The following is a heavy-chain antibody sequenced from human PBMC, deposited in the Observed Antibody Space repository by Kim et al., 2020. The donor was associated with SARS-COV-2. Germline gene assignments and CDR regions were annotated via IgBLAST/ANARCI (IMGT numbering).Heavy chain of an antibody. V-gene: IGHV3-72*01. J-gene: IGHJ4*02. CDR3: TREVSGSLDY. CDR2: YTT. Sequence: YTTEYAASVKGRFTISRDESDNSLYVQMSSLKNEDTAVYYCTREVSGSLDYWGQGTLVTVSS. D-gene: IGHD3-10*01.